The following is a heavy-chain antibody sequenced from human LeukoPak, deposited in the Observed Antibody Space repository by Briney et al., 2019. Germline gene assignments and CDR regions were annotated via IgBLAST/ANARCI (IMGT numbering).Heavy chain of an antibody. CDR3: ARDYYGSSVGSYFPAYYYYGMDV. Sequence: SETLSLTCTVSGGSISSGGCYWSWIRQHPGKGLEWIGYIYYSGSTYYNPSLKSRVTISVDTSKNQFSLKLSSVTAADTAVYYCARDYYGSSVGSYFPAYYYYGMDVWGQGTTVTVSS. CDR1: GGSISSGGCY. D-gene: IGHD3-10*01. CDR2: IYYSGST. J-gene: IGHJ6*02. V-gene: IGHV4-31*03.